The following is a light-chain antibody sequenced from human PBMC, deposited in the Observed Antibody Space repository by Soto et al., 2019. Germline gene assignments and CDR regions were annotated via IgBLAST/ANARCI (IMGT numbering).Light chain of an antibody. Sequence: QSALTQPASVSGSLGQSITLSCTGTSSDVGGYDYVSWYQQRPGKAPTLIIFEVNNRPSGVSVRFSGSKSGNTASLAISGLQADDEADYYCSSYTSTFTRVAFGGGTKLTVL. CDR1: SSDVGGYDY. V-gene: IGLV2-14*01. CDR2: EVN. J-gene: IGLJ2*01. CDR3: SSYTSTFTRVA.